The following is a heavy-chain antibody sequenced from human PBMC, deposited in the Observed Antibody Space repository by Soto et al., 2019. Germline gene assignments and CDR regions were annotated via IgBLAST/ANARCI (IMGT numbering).Heavy chain of an antibody. Sequence: SETLSLTCTVSGDSITSNSYFWAWIRQPPGKGLQWIGSIYYSGTTYYNPSLKSRVTISVARSKNQFSLKLSSVTAADTAVYYCARAMTTVTTIDYWGQGTLVTVSS. CDR3: ARAMTTVTTIDY. D-gene: IGHD4-17*01. V-gene: IGHV4-39*07. J-gene: IGHJ4*02. CDR2: IYYSGTT. CDR1: GDSITSNSYF.